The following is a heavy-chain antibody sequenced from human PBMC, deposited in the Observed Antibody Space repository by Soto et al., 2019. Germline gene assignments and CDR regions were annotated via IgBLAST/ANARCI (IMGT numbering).Heavy chain of an antibody. D-gene: IGHD5-12*01. CDR1: GASIGSSY. J-gene: IGHJ4*02. CDR2: IFHSGST. V-gene: IGHV4-59*01. CDR3: ARVGKMATTYFVY. Sequence: SETLSLTCTVSGASIGSSYWTWIRQPPGKGLEWMGEIFHSGSTNYNPSLSGRVTITVDKSKNQFSLKLSSVTAADTAVYYCARVGKMATTYFVYWGQGTLVTVSS.